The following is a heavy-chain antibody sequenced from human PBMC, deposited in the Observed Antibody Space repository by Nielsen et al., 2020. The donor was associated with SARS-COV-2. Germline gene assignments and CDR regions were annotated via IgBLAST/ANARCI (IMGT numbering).Heavy chain of an antibody. V-gene: IGHV5-51*01. Sequence: GESLKISCQGSGYSFTSYWIGWVRQMPGKGLEWMGIIYPGDSDTRYSPSFQGQVTISADKSISTAYLQWSSLKASDTAMYYCARIRTVTKDGMDVWGQGTTVTVSS. CDR1: GYSFTSYW. D-gene: IGHD4-11*01. CDR2: IYPGDSDT. J-gene: IGHJ6*02. CDR3: ARIRTVTKDGMDV.